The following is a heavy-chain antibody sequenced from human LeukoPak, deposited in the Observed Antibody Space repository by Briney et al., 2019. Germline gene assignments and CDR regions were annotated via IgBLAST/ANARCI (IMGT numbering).Heavy chain of an antibody. J-gene: IGHJ5*02. V-gene: IGHV1-18*01. CDR3: ARDVPVLNSIAAAGTGVNWFDP. CDR1: GYTFTSYG. Sequence: ASVKVSCKASGYTFTSYGISWVRQAPGQGLEWMGWISACNGNTNYAQKLQGRVTMTTDTSTSTAYMELRSLRSDDTAMYYCARDVPVLNSIAAAGTGVNWFDPWGQGTLVTVSS. CDR2: ISACNGNT. D-gene: IGHD6-13*01.